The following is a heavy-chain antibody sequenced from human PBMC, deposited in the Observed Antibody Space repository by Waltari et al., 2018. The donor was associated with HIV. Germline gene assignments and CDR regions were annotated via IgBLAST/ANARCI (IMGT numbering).Heavy chain of an antibody. Sequence: HVQLVQSGAEVKKPGASVKVSCKAPGYTFTCYYIYWVRQAPGQGLEWMGVINPKMGGTNDAQNFQDRVTMTRETSISTAYMELSRLRSHDTAVYYCATPSYDSSGYYSAGSEFDYWGQGTLVTVSS. CDR1: GYTFTCYY. V-gene: IGHV1-2*02. D-gene: IGHD3-22*01. J-gene: IGHJ4*02. CDR2: INPKMGGT. CDR3: ATPSYDSSGYYSAGSEFDY.